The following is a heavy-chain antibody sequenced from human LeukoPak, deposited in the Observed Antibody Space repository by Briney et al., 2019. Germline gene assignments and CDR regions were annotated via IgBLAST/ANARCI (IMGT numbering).Heavy chain of an antibody. V-gene: IGHV3-23*01. CDR1: GFTFSSYA. CDR2: IIGSGGDT. CDR3: AKAWAAAGTFAS. D-gene: IGHD6-13*01. Sequence: GGSLRLSCAPSGFTFSSYAMSWVREAPGKGLEWVSTIIGSGGDTYYADSVKGRFTISRDTSKNMLYLQMNSLRAEDTAVYYCAKAWAAAGTFASWGQGTLVTVSS. J-gene: IGHJ4*02.